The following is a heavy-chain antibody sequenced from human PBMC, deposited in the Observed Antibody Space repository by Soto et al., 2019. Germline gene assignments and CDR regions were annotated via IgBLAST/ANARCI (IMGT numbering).Heavy chain of an antibody. CDR1: GYTFTSYA. CDR2: INAGNGNT. CDR3: ARAPLNYDILTGPYAFDI. D-gene: IGHD3-9*01. V-gene: IGHV1-3*01. J-gene: IGHJ3*02. Sequence: GASVKVSCKASGYTFTSYAMHWVRQAPGQRLEWMGWINAGNGNTKYSQKFQGRVTITRDTSASTAYMELSSLRSEDTAVYYCARAPLNYDILTGPYAFDIWAQGTMVPVSS.